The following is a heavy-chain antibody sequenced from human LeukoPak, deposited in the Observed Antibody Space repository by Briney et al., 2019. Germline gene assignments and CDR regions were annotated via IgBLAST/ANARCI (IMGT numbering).Heavy chain of an antibody. D-gene: IGHD5-12*01. V-gene: IGHV1-18*01. CDR3: ARTWIKLGATKYYCDY. Sequence: ASVKVSCKASGYTFTSYGLSWVRQAPGQGLEWMGWISTYNGNTNYAQKFQGRVTMTTDTSTSTAYMELRSLRSDDTAVYYCARTWIKLGATKYYCDYWGQGTLVTVSS. CDR2: ISTYNGNT. J-gene: IGHJ4*02. CDR1: GYTFTSYG.